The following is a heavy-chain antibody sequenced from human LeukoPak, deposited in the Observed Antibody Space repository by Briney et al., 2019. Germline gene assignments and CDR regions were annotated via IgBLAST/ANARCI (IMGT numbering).Heavy chain of an antibody. V-gene: IGHV3-74*01. Sequence: PGGSLRLSCAASGFTFSSYWMHWVRQAPGKGLMWVSRINTDGSSTNYADSVKGRFTISRDNAKNTLYLQMNSLRAEDTAVYYCARGKVVPAAYDAFDIWGQGTMVTVSS. CDR1: GFTFSSYW. CDR2: INTDGSST. D-gene: IGHD2-2*01. CDR3: ARGKVVPAAYDAFDI. J-gene: IGHJ3*02.